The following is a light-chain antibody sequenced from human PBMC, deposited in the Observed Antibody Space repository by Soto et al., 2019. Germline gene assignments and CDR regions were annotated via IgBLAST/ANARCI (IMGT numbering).Light chain of an antibody. Sequence: DSQMTQSPSTLSASVGDRVTITCRASQSISSWLAWYQQKPGKAPKLLIYKASSLESGVPSRFSGSGSGTEFTLTISSLQPDDFATYYCQQYNSYSWTFGQVTKVEIK. CDR2: KAS. CDR3: QQYNSYSWT. J-gene: IGKJ1*01. V-gene: IGKV1-5*03. CDR1: QSISSW.